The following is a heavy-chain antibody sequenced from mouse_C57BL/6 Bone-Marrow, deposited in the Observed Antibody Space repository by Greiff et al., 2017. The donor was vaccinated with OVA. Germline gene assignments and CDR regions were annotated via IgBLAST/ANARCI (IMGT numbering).Heavy chain of an antibody. CDR3: ARQDYSNYDYAMDY. CDR2: ISNGGGST. V-gene: IGHV5-12*01. D-gene: IGHD2-5*01. CDR1: GFTFSDYY. Sequence: EVKLVESGGGLVQPGGSLKLSCAASGFTFSDYYMYWVRQTPEKRLEWVAYISNGGGSTYYPDTVKGRFTISRDNAKNTLYLQMSRLKSEDTAMYYCARQDYSNYDYAMDYWGQGTSVTVSS. J-gene: IGHJ4*01.